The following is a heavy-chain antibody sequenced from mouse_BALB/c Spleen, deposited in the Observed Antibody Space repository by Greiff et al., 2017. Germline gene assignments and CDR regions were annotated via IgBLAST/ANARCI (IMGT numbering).Heavy chain of an antibody. CDR1: GFTFSSYG. J-gene: IGHJ4*01. CDR3: ARPLQIYYDYDWAMDY. Sequence: EVKLMESGGGLVQPGGSLKLSCAASGFTFSSYGMSWVRQTPDKRLELVATINSNGGSTYYPDSVKGRFTISRDNAKNTLYLQMSSLKSEDTAMYYCARPLQIYYDYDWAMDYWGQGTSVTVSS. V-gene: IGHV5-6-3*01. D-gene: IGHD2-4*01. CDR2: INSNGGST.